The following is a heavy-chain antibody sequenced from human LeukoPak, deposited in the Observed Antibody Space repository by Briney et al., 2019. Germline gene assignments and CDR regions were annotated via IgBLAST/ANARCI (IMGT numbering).Heavy chain of an antibody. J-gene: IGHJ5*01. CDR3: AVAAADNWFDS. Sequence: GGSLRLSCAASGFTFSSYGMHWVRQAPGKGLEWVAVIWYDGSNKYYADSVKGRFTISGDNSKNTLYLQMNSLRAEDTAVYYCAVAAADNWFDSWGQGTLVTVSS. CDR2: IWYDGSNK. CDR1: GFTFSSYG. V-gene: IGHV3-33*01. D-gene: IGHD6-13*01.